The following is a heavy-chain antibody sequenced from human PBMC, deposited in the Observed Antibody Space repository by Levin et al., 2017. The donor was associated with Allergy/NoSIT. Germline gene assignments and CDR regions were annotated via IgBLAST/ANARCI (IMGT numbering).Heavy chain of an antibody. J-gene: IGHJ5*01. CDR2: ISSNGGTM. V-gene: IGHV3-9*01. CDR3: TKDRLNDGDYENSFDS. D-gene: IGHD4-17*01. CDR1: GFRFDDYA. Sequence: GGSLRLSCTASGFRFDDYAMHWVRQVPGKGLEWVSGISSNGGTMVSADSVRGRFKISRDNAKNSLYLQMNSLRPEDTALYYCTKDRLNDGDYENSFDSWGQGTQVSVSS.